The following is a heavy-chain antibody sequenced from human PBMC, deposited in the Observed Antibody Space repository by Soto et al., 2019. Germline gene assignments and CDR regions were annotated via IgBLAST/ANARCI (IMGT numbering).Heavy chain of an antibody. V-gene: IGHV3-33*01. Sequence: QVQLVESGGCVVQPGRSLRLSCAASGFTFISYGMHWVRQAPGKGLEWVAVIWYDGSNKYYADSVKGRFTISRDNSKNTLYLQMNRLRAEDTAVYYCARERAYSGSSDVDYWGQGTLVTVSS. J-gene: IGHJ4*02. D-gene: IGHD1-26*01. CDR1: GFTFISYG. CDR2: IWYDGSNK. CDR3: ARERAYSGSSDVDY.